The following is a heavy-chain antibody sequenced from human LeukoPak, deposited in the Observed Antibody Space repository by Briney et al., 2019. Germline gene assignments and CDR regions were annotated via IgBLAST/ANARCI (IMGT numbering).Heavy chain of an antibody. J-gene: IGHJ4*02. CDR1: GSSLSTSGVE. CDR2: IYWDDDK. V-gene: IGHV2-5*02. CDR3: ARLNVEVVLDY. D-gene: IGHD2-15*01. Sequence: SGPTLVKPTQTLTLTCTFSGSSLSTSGVEGGWIRQPPGKALEWLALIYWDDDKRYSSSLKSRLTITKDTSKNQVVITLTNMDSVDTATYYCARLNVEVVLDYWGQGTLVTVSS.